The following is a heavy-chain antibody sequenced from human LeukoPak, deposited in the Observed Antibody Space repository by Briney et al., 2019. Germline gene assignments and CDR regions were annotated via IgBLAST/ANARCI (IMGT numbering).Heavy chain of an antibody. Sequence: SETLSLTCTVSSGSISSYYWSWIRQPAGKGLEWIGRIYTSGSTNYNPSLKSRVTISVDKSKNQFSLKLSSVTAADTAVYYCARNAQRYNWNDYFDYWGQGTLVTVSS. CDR1: SGSISSYY. D-gene: IGHD1-1*01. CDR3: ARNAQRYNWNDYFDY. J-gene: IGHJ4*02. CDR2: IYTSGST. V-gene: IGHV4-4*07.